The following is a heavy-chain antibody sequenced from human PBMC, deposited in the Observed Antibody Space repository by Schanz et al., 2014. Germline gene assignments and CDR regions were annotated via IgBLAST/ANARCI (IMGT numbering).Heavy chain of an antibody. CDR3: AKGLYYDNTGGGFDY. CDR2: IWSDGSGK. V-gene: IGHV3-33*06. Sequence: QVQLVESGGGVVQPGGSLRLSCAASGFIFSNYGMHWVRQAPGKGLEWVAVIWSDGSGKYYADSVKGRFTISRDSPKNTLSLQMNSLRAEDTAVYYCAKGLYYDNTGGGFDYWGQGTLVTVSS. D-gene: IGHD3-16*01. CDR1: GFIFSNYG. J-gene: IGHJ4*02.